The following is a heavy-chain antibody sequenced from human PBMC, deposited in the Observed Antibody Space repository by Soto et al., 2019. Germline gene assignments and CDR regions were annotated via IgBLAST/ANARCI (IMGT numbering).Heavy chain of an antibody. V-gene: IGHV4-59*01. D-gene: IGHD3-3*01. CDR3: ARGVSVHRVDFWSGYYNNWFDP. Sequence: QVQLQESGPGLVKPSETLSLTCTVSGGSISSYYWSWIRQPPGKGLEWIGYIYYSGSTNYNPSLKSRVTIAVHTSKNQFSLKLSSVTAADTAVYYCARGVSVHRVDFWSGYYNNWFDPWGQGTLVTVSS. CDR1: GGSISSYY. J-gene: IGHJ5*02. CDR2: IYYSGST.